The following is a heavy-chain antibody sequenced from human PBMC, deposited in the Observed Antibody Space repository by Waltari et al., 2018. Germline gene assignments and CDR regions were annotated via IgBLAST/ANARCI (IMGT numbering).Heavy chain of an antibody. Sequence: QVQLVESGGGVVQPGRSLRLSCAVSGFTFSDYGMHWVRQAPGKGLKWGASILYDGRKTLYKDTVKGRFTISRDNSNNTLYLQMNSLRAEDTAVYFCAKDYCAGGSCYIDDWGQGTPVSVSS. CDR1: GFTFSDYG. CDR3: AKDYCAGGSCYIDD. V-gene: IGHV3-30*18. J-gene: IGHJ4*02. CDR2: ILYDGRKT. D-gene: IGHD2-15*01.